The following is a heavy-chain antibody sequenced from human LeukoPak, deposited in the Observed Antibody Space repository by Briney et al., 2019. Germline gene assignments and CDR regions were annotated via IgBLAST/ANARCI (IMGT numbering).Heavy chain of an antibody. CDR2: ISSSSSYI. CDR3: ARDKYSGYDYDY. CDR1: GFTFSSYS. D-gene: IGHD5-12*01. J-gene: IGHJ4*02. Sequence: GGSLRLSCAASGFTFSSYSMNWVRQAPGKGLEWVSSISSSSSYIYYADSVKGRFTISRDNAKNSLYLQMNSLRAEDTAVYYCARDKYSGYDYDYWGQGTLDTVSS. V-gene: IGHV3-21*01.